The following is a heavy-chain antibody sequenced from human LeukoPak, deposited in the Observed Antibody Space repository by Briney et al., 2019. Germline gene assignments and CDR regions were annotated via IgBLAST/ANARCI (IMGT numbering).Heavy chain of an antibody. CDR2: IIPILGIA. J-gene: IGHJ6*02. Sequence: EASVTVSCKASGGTFSSYAISWVRPAPGQGLEWMGRIIPILGIANYAQKFQGRVTITADKSTSTAYMELSSLRSEDTAVYYCARDRSGTTYYYYGMDVWGQGTTVTVSS. V-gene: IGHV1-69*04. D-gene: IGHD1-7*01. CDR3: ARDRSGTTYYYYGMDV. CDR1: GGTFSSYA.